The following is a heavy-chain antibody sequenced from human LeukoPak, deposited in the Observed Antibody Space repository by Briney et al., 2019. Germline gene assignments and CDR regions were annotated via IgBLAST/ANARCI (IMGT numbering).Heavy chain of an antibody. V-gene: IGHV3-30*02. D-gene: IGHD6-6*01. CDR3: AKDLRAVVEYSSSSPNDY. CDR1: GFTFSSYG. CDR2: IRYDGSNK. J-gene: IGHJ4*02. Sequence: PGRSLRLSCAASGFTFSSYGMHWVRQAPGKGLEWVAFIRYDGSNKYYADSVKGRFTISRDNSKNTLYLQMNSLRAEDTAVYYCAKDLRAVVEYSSSSPNDYWGQGTLVTVSS.